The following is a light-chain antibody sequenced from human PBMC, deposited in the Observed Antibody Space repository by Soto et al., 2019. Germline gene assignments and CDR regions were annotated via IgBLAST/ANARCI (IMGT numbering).Light chain of an antibody. CDR2: AAS. CDR3: KQSYSTPWA. J-gene: IGKJ1*01. V-gene: IGKV1-39*01. CDR1: QSISSY. Sequence: ETQMTQSPSSLSASVGDRVTITCRASQSISSYLNWYQHKPGKAHKLLIYAASTMQRGVQPRFSGSGVGTEFTLTIRSLQPEDFAAYYCKQSYSTPWAFGQGTKVDIK.